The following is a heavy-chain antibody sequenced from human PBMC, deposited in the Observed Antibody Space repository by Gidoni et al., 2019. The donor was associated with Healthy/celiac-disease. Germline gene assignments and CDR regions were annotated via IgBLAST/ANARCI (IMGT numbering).Heavy chain of an antibody. D-gene: IGHD2-21*02. CDR2: INAGNGNT. J-gene: IGHJ4*02. CDR3: ARDRSGGDSRFDY. V-gene: IGHV1-3*01. Sequence: QVQLVQSGAEVKKPGASVKVSCKASGYTFTSYAMHWVRQAPGQRLEWMGWINAGNGNTKYSQKFQGRVTITRDTSASTAYMELSSLRSEDTAVYYCARDRSGGDSRFDYWGQGTLVTVSS. CDR1: GYTFTSYA.